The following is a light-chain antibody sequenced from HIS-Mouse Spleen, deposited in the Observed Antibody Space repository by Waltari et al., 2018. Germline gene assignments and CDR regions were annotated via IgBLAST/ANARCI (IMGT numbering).Light chain of an antibody. CDR1: TLGATY. Sequence: SYELTQPPSVSVSPGQTASITRSVDTLGATYACWYQQKPGQSPVLVIYQDSKRPSGIPERFSGSNSGNTATLTISGTQAMDEADYYCQAWDSSTGVFGGGTKLTVL. CDR2: QDS. CDR3: QAWDSSTGV. J-gene: IGLJ2*01. V-gene: IGLV3-1*01.